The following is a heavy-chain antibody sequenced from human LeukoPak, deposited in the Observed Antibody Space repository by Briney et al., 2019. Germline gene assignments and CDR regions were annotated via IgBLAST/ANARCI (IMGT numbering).Heavy chain of an antibody. CDR3: ARDIELST. V-gene: IGHV3-23*01. CDR2: INYSGANA. J-gene: IGHJ3*01. D-gene: IGHD5-18*01. Sequence: GGSLRLSCAVSGFTFSISAMTWVRQAPGKGLEWASLINYSGANAYYADSVRGRFTISRDNSKNMLYLQMNSLRAEDTAIYYCARDIELSTWGQGTMVSV. CDR1: GFTFSISA.